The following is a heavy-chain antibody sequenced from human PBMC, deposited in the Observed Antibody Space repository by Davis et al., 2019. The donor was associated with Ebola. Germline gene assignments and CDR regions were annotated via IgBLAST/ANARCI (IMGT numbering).Heavy chain of an antibody. J-gene: IGHJ4*02. V-gene: IGHV3-74*01. CDR2: IKSDGSST. Sequence: HTGGSLRLSCVASGFTSSSYWMHGVRQAPGKGLVWVSLIKSDGSSTRYADSVKGRFTISRDNAKNTLYLQMNSLRPEDTAVYYCARDIAVAGTIGFDYWGQGTLVTVSS. CDR1: GFTSSSYW. CDR3: ARDIAVAGTIGFDY. D-gene: IGHD6-19*01.